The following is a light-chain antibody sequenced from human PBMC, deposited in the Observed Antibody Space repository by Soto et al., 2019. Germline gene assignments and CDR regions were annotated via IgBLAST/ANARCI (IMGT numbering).Light chain of an antibody. CDR2: AAS. J-gene: IGKJ5*01. CDR3: QQYSTSPIT. V-gene: IGKV3-20*01. Sequence: ETVLTQSPGTLSLSPGARATLSCRASQSSSSHLTWYQQSPGQAPRLLIYAASRRATGIPDRFSGSGSGTDFTLTISRLEPEDFAVYYCQQYSTSPITFGQGTRLEIK. CDR1: QSSSSH.